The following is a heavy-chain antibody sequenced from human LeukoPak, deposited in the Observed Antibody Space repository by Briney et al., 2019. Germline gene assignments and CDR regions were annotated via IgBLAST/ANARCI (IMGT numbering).Heavy chain of an antibody. CDR3: AKDLVKKSYSSGWDFDY. D-gene: IGHD6-19*01. CDR1: GFTFSSYG. Sequence: GGSLRLSCAASGFTFSSYGTHWVRQAPGKGLEWVAVIWYDGSNKYYADSVKGRFTISRDNSKNTLYLQMNSLRAEDTAVYYCAKDLVKKSYSSGWDFDYWGQGTLVTVSS. V-gene: IGHV3-33*06. J-gene: IGHJ4*02. CDR2: IWYDGSNK.